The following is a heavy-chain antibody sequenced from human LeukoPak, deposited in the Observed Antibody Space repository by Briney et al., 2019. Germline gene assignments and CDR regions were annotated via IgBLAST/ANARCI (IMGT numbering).Heavy chain of an antibody. CDR2: MNPNSGNT. CDR3: ARPLSGDSSGYYSLGY. CDR1: GYTFINYD. Sequence: GASVKVSCKASGYTFINYDINWVRQATGQGLEWMGWMNPNSGNTGYAQKFQGRVTMTRDMSTSTVYMELSSLRSEDTAVYYCARPLSGDSSGYYSLGYWGQGTLVTVSS. V-gene: IGHV1-8*01. D-gene: IGHD3-22*01. J-gene: IGHJ4*02.